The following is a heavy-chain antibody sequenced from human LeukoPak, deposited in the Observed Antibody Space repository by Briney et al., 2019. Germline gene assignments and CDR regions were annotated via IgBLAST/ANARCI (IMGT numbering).Heavy chain of an antibody. J-gene: IGHJ4*02. D-gene: IGHD3-22*01. V-gene: IGHV4-59*01. CDR1: GGSISSYY. CDR2: IYYSGST. CDR3: ARGLVVPFFDY. Sequence: SETLSLTCTVSGGSISSYYWSWNRQPPGKGLEWIGYIYYSGSTNYNPSLKSRVTISVDTSKNQFSLKLSSVTAADTAVYYCARGLVVPFFDYWGQGTLVTVSS.